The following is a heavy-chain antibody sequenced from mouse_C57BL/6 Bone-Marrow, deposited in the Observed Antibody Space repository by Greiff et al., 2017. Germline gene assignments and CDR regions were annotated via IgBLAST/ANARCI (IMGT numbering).Heavy chain of an antibody. CDR3: AREDYGSSSFDY. CDR1: GYTFTSYW. V-gene: IGHV1-50*01. Sequence: QVQLKQPGAELVKPGASVKLSCKASGYTFTSYWMQWVKQRPGQGLEWIGEIDPSDSYTNYNQKFKGKATLTVDTSSSTAYMQLSSLTSEDSAVYYCAREDYGSSSFDYWGQGTTLTVSS. D-gene: IGHD1-1*01. CDR2: IDPSDSYT. J-gene: IGHJ2*01.